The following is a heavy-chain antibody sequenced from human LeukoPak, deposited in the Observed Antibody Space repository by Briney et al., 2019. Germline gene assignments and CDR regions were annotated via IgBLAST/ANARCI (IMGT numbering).Heavy chain of an antibody. J-gene: IGHJ4*02. CDR3: ARDEAITMVRGVIAPFDY. Sequence: GGSLRLSCAASGFTVSNNYMSWVRQAPGKGLEWVSLIYSGGSTSYADSVKGRFTISRDNSKNTLYLQMNSLRAEDTAVYYCARDEAITMVRGVIAPFDYWGQGTLVTVSS. V-gene: IGHV3-66*01. CDR2: IYSGGST. D-gene: IGHD3-10*01. CDR1: GFTVSNNY.